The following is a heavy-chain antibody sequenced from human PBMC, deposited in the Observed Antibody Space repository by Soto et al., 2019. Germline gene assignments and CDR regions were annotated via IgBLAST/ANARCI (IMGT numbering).Heavy chain of an antibody. Sequence: TSETLSLTCTVSGGSISSGGYYWSWIRQHPGKGLEWIGYIYYSGSTYYNPSLKSRVTISVDTSKNQFSLKLSSVTAADTAVYYCARETYYGSGTQSSYMDVWGKGTTVTVSS. V-gene: IGHV4-31*03. CDR1: GGSISSGGYY. D-gene: IGHD3-10*01. CDR3: ARETYYGSGTQSSYMDV. CDR2: IYYSGST. J-gene: IGHJ6*03.